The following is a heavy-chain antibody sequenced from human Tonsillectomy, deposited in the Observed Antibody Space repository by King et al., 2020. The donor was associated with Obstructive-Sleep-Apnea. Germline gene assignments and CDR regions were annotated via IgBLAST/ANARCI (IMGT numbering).Heavy chain of an antibody. J-gene: IGHJ4*02. CDR3: ASEKRYYDSSGYYHRLFDY. CDR1: GFTFSSYA. CDR2: ISGSGGST. V-gene: IGHV3-23*04. Sequence: VQLVESGGGLVQPGGSLRLSCAASGFTFSSYAMSWVRQAPGKGLEWVSAISGSGGSTYYADSVKGRFTISRDNSKNTLYLQMNSLRAEDTAVYECASEKRYYDSSGYYHRLFDYWGQGTLVTVSS. D-gene: IGHD3-22*01.